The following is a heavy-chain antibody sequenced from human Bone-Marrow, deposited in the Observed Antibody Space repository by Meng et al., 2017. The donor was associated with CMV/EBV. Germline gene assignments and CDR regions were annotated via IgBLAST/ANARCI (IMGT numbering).Heavy chain of an antibody. J-gene: IGHJ4*02. V-gene: IGHV3-30*02. Sequence: GGSLRLSCAASGFTFSTYGMHWVRQPPGKGLEWVAFIRYDASDEYYANSVKGRFTISRDNAKNSLYLQMNSLRAEDTAVYYCARDLKMTPIDYWGQGTLVTVSS. CDR3: ARDLKMTPIDY. CDR1: GFTFSTYG. D-gene: IGHD3-9*01. CDR2: IRYDASDE.